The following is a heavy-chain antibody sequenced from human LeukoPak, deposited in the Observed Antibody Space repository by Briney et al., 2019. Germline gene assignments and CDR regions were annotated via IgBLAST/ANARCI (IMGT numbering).Heavy chain of an antibody. Sequence: GGTLRLSCAASGFNFSNYGMSWVRQAPGKGLEWVSAISGSGGSTYYADSVKGRFTISRDNSKNTLYLQMNSLRAEDTAIYYCAKIGGSVVYWGQGTLVTVSS. J-gene: IGHJ4*02. CDR3: AKIGGSVVY. CDR2: ISGSGGST. CDR1: GFNFSNYG. D-gene: IGHD2-15*01. V-gene: IGHV3-23*01.